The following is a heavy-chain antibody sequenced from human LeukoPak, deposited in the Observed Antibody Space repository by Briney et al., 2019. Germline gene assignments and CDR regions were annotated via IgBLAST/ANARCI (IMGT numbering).Heavy chain of an antibody. CDR3: ARADSTRDGYNCIDY. D-gene: IGHD5-24*01. J-gene: IGHJ4*02. CDR2: IIPIFGTA. V-gene: IGHV1-69*13. CDR1: GGTFSSYA. Sequence: GASVKVSCKASGGTFSSYAISWVRQAPGQGLEWMGGIIPIFGTANYAQKFQGRVTITADESTSTAYMELSSLRSEDTAVYYCARADSTRDGYNCIDYWGQGTLVTVSS.